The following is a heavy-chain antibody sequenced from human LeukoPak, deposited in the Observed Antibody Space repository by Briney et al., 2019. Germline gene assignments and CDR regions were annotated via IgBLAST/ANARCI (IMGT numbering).Heavy chain of an antibody. J-gene: IGHJ4*02. Sequence: SETLSLTCTVSGGSVGSDNSYWNWIRQPAGKGLEWIGRIYADGSSTYNPSLKSRVTILVDTSKNQFSLRLSSMSAADTAVYYCARGYYYRAWGQGTLVTVSS. CDR1: GGSVGSDNSY. CDR2: IYADGSS. V-gene: IGHV4-61*02. D-gene: IGHD3-10*01. CDR3: ARGYYYRA.